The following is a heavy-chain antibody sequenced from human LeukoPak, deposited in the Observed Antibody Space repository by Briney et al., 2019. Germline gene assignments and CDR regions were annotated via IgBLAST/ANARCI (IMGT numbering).Heavy chain of an antibody. J-gene: IGHJ4*02. CDR1: GFSFSSYG. D-gene: IGHD5-12*01. CDR3: AKTYSRESGYDFFFHY. CDR2: LSFDGKNM. V-gene: IGHV3-33*06. Sequence: PGRSLRLSCAASGFSFSSYGFHWVRQAPGKGLEWVSALSFDGKNMHYADSVKGRFTISRDNSRNTVYLQMNSLRVEDTAVYYCAKTYSRESGYDFFFHYWGQGTRVTVSS.